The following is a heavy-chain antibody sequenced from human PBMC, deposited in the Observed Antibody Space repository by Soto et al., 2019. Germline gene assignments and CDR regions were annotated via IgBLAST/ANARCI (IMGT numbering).Heavy chain of an antibody. CDR2: MNPNSGNT. CDR3: ASIAVAGTSGAFDI. J-gene: IGHJ3*02. Sequence: ASVKVSCKASGYTFTSYDINWVRQATGQGLEWMGWMNPNSGNTGYAPKFQGRVTMTRNTSISTAYMELSSLRSEDTAVYYCASIAVAGTSGAFDIWGQGTMVTVSS. CDR1: GYTFTSYD. D-gene: IGHD6-19*01. V-gene: IGHV1-8*01.